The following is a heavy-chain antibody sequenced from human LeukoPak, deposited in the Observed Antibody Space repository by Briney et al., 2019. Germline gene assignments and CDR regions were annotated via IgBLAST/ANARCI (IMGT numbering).Heavy chain of an antibody. CDR2: ISYDGSNK. CDR3: AKDYCSGGSLNWFDH. V-gene: IGHV3-30*18. CDR1: GFIFSDYV. Sequence: PGRSLRLSCAASGFIFSDYVIHWVRQAPGKGLDGVGVISYDGSNKYYADSVKGRFTITRDNSKNTLYLQMNSLRAEDTAVYYCAKDYCSGGSLNWFDHWGQGTLVTVSS. D-gene: IGHD2-15*01. J-gene: IGHJ5*02.